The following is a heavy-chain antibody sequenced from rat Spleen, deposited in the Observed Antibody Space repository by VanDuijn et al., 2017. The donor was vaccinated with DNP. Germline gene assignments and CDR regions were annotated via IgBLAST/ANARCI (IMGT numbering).Heavy chain of an antibody. CDR2: IIYDGSGT. J-gene: IGHJ2*01. D-gene: IGHD1-6*01. CDR1: GFTFSDYN. Sequence: AASGFTFSDYNMAWVRQAPKKGLEWVATIIYDGSGTYHRDSVKGRFTISRDNAKSTLYLQMDSLRSEDTATYYCATEDYGYPFAYWGQGVMVTVSS. V-gene: IGHV5S10*01. CDR3: ATEDYGYPFAY.